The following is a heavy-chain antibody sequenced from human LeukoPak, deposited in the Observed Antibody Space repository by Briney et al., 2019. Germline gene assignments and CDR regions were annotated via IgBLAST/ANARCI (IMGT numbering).Heavy chain of an antibody. V-gene: IGHV4-31*03. J-gene: IGHJ3*02. D-gene: IGHD3-22*01. CDR3: ARDHAYYYDSSGLGAFDI. CDR2: IYYSGST. CDR1: GGSISSGGYY. Sequence: PSETLSLTCTVSGGSISSGGYYWSWIRQHPGKGLEWIGYIYYSGSTYYNPSLKSRVTISVDTSKNQFSLKLSSVTAADTAVYYCARDHAYYYDSSGLGAFDIWGQGTMVTVSS.